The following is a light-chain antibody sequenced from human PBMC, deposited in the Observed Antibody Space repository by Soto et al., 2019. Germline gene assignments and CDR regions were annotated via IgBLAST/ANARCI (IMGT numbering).Light chain of an antibody. V-gene: IGKV1-39*01. Sequence: DIQMTQSPSSLSASVGDRVTITCRASQTISTYLNWYQQKPGKAPRLLIYDASSLLSGVPSRFSGSGSGTDFTLTIASLQPDDFSTYCSQQSDSTPYTFGQGTKVEI. J-gene: IGKJ2*01. CDR2: DAS. CDR3: QQSDSTPYT. CDR1: QTISTY.